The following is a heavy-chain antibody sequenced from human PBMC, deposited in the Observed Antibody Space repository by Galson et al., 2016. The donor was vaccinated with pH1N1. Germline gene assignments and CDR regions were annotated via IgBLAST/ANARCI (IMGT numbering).Heavy chain of an antibody. CDR3: APGGDDYGGNPHWFDP. J-gene: IGHJ5*02. D-gene: IGHD4-23*01. CDR1: GGTFSTYV. Sequence: SVKVSCKASGGTFSTYVNIWVRQAPGQGLEWMGRIVPITGVTNYAQKFQDRDTITADESTSTAYMELSSLRSEDTGVYYCAPGGDDYGGNPHWFDPWGQGTLVTVSS. V-gene: IGHV1-69*04. CDR2: IVPITGVT.